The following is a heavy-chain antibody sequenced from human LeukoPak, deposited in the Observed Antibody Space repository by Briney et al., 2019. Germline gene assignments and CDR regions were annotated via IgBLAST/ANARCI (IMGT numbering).Heavy chain of an antibody. Sequence: PGGSLRLSCAASGFTFSSSAMNWVRPAPGKGVEWVSNISGSGGSTNYAVSVKGRFTISRDNSKNTLYLQMNSLRAEDTAVYYCAKDSGVSIVDLYGMDVWGQGTTVTVSS. V-gene: IGHV3-23*01. J-gene: IGHJ6*02. CDR3: AKDSGVSIVDLYGMDV. D-gene: IGHD1-26*01. CDR2: ISGSGGST. CDR1: GFTFSSSA.